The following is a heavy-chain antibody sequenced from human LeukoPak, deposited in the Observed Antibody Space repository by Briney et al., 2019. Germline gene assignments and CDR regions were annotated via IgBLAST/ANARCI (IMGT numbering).Heavy chain of an antibody. D-gene: IGHD2-2*01. CDR1: GYTFTSYG. V-gene: IGHV1-18*01. Sequence: ASVKVSCKAAGYTFTSYGISRVRQAPGQGLEWMGWISAYNGNTNYAQKLPGRVTMTTDTSTSTAYLELRSLRSDDTAVYYCARDGFDIVVVPAATYYYYYMDVWGKGTTVTVSS. CDR2: ISAYNGNT. J-gene: IGHJ6*03. CDR3: ARDGFDIVVVPAATYYYYYMDV.